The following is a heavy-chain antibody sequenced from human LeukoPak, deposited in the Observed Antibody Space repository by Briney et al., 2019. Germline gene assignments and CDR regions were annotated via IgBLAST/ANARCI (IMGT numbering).Heavy chain of an antibody. J-gene: IGHJ4*02. Sequence: GGSLRLSCGASGFTFSRYWMSWVRQAPGKGLEWVGNIKQDGSEKHYVDSVKGRFTISRDNAENSLFLQMNNLRAEDTAIYYCVNYDTTTGQSDYWGQGTLVTVSS. CDR1: GFTFSRYW. V-gene: IGHV3-7*01. CDR3: VNYDTTTGQSDY. CDR2: IKQDGSEK. D-gene: IGHD1-26*01.